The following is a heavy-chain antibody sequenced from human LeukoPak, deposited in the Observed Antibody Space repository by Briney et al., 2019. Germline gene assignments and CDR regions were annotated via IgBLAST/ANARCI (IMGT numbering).Heavy chain of an antibody. V-gene: IGHV4-4*07. D-gene: IGHD1-26*01. CDR2: IYTTGST. CDR1: GGSISSYY. J-gene: IGHJ4*02. CDR3: ARAGYTISYYSLDY. Sequence: SETLSLTCSVSGGSISSYYWGWIRQPAGKGLEWIGRIYTTGSTNYNPSLESRVTMSVDTSKNQFSLKLTSVTAADTAMYYCARAGYTISYYSLDYWGQGTLVTVAS.